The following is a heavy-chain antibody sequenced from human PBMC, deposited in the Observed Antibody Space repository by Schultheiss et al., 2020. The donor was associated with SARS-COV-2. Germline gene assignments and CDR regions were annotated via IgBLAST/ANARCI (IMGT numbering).Heavy chain of an antibody. CDR1: GGSISSSNW. D-gene: IGHD5-24*01. J-gene: IGHJ4*02. V-gene: IGHV4-30-4*01. CDR3: ARAKMATTHFDY. Sequence: SQTLSLTCAVSGGSISSSNWWSWVRQPPGKGLEWIGYIYYSGSTYYNPSLKSRVTISVDTSKNQFSLKLSSVTASDTAVYYCARAKMATTHFDYWGQGTLVTVSS. CDR2: IYYSGST.